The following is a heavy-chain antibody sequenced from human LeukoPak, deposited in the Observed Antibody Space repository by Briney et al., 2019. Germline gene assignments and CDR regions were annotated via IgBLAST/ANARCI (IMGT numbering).Heavy chain of an antibody. CDR2: IYPGDSDT. CDR1: GYFFTTFW. D-gene: IGHD5/OR15-5a*01. J-gene: IGHJ4*02. V-gene: IGHV5-51*01. Sequence: GESLKISCTASGYFFTTFWIAWVRQMPGKGLEWMGIIYPGDSDTRYSPSFQGQVTLSADKSISTAYLQWSSLKASDTAMYYCARLSTNSFDYWGQGTLVTVSS. CDR3: ARLSTNSFDY.